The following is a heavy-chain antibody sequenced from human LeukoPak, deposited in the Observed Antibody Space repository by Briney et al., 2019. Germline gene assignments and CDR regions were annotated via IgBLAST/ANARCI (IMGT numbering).Heavy chain of an antibody. CDR2: IYYSGST. CDR1: GGSISGYY. J-gene: IGHJ4*02. Sequence: SETLSLTCTVSGGSISGYYWSWIRQPPGKGLEWIGYIYYSGSTNYDPSLKSRVTISVDTSKNQFSLKLSSVTAADTAVYYCARGREWEPKVFDYWGQGTLVTVSS. V-gene: IGHV4-59*01. D-gene: IGHD1-26*01. CDR3: ARGREWEPKVFDY.